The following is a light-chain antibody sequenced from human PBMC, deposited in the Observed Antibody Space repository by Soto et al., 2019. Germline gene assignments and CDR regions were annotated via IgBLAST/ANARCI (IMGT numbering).Light chain of an antibody. CDR1: SSDVGNYNY. V-gene: IGLV2-14*03. J-gene: IGLJ1*01. CDR2: DVS. CDR3: NSYTSSSTYV. Sequence: QSVLXQPASVSGSPGQSIAISCTGTSSDVGNYNYVSWYQQHPGKAPKLMIYDVSNRPSGVSNRFSGSKSGNTASLTISGLQAEDEADYYCNSYTSSSTYVFGTGTKSPS.